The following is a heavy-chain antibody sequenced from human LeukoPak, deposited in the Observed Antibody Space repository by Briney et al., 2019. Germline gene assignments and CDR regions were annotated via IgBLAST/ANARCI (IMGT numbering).Heavy chain of an antibody. Sequence: GGSLRLSCAASGFTFSSYAMSWVRQAPGKGLVWVSRINTDGSSTSYADSVKGRFTISRDNAKNTLYLQMNSLRAEDTAVYYCARSTGYSSLPGYWGQGTLVTVSS. CDR3: ARSTGYSSLPGY. V-gene: IGHV3-74*01. J-gene: IGHJ4*02. CDR2: INTDGSST. CDR1: GFTFSSYA. D-gene: IGHD6-13*01.